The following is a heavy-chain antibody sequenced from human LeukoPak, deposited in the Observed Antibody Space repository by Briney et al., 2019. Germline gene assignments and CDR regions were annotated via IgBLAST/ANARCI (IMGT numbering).Heavy chain of an antibody. J-gene: IGHJ4*02. D-gene: IGHD6-13*01. Sequence: SVTVSCKASGGTLSSYAISWVRQAPGQGLEWMGRIIPILGIANYAQKFQGRVTITADKSTSTAYMELSSLRSEDTAVYYCASGADSSSWPWGQGTLVTVSS. V-gene: IGHV1-69*04. CDR2: IIPILGIA. CDR1: GGTLSSYA. CDR3: ASGADSSSWP.